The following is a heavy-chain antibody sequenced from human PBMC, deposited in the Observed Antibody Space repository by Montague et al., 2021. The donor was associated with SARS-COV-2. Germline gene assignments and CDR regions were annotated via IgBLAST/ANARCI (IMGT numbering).Heavy chain of an antibody. CDR2: INYSGTT. CDR3: ARDHSS. Sequence: GRMRIGDINYSGTTYYNPSLKSRVTISVDTSKNQFSLKLRSVTAADTAVFYCARDHSSWGQGTLVTVSS. V-gene: IGHV4-30-4*01. J-gene: IGHJ5*02. D-gene: IGHD2-21*01.